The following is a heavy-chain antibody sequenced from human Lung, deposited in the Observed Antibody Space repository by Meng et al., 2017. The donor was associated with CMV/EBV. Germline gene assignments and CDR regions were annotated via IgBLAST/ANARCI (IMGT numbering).Heavy chain of an antibody. V-gene: IGHV3-33*06. CDR1: GFTFSSYG. CDR3: AKDIVVVPAPYYYYYGMDV. J-gene: IGHJ6*02. D-gene: IGHD2-2*01. CDR2: IWYDGSNK. Sequence: GESLKISCAASGFTFSSYGMHWVRQAPGKGLEWVAVIWYDGSNKYYADSVKGRFTISRDNSKNTLYLQMNSLRAEDTAAYYCAKDIVVVPAPYYYYYGMDVWGQGTTVTVSS.